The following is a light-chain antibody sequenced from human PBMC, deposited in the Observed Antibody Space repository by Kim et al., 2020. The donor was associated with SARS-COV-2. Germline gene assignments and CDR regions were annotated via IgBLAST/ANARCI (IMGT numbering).Light chain of an antibody. J-gene: IGKJ1*01. CDR1: QSINIW. CDR2: DAS. Sequence: DIQMTQSPSTLSASVGDRVTITCRASQSINIWLAWYQQKPGKAPNRLIYDASNLESGVPSRFSGSGSGTEFTLTISSLQPDDFATYYCQEYKSNSWTFGQGTKVDIK. V-gene: IGKV1-5*01. CDR3: QEYKSNSWT.